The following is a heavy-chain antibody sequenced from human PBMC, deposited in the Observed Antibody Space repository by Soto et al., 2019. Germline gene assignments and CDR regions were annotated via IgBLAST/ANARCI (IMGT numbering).Heavy chain of an antibody. V-gene: IGHV3-21*01. D-gene: IGHD2-15*01. CDR2: ISSRSDI. CDR3: AREDAACPLCYGVDI. Sequence: GRSLRLSPGAYWFTFSTYSINWVRQAPGKGLESVPSISSRSDIYYADSVKGRFTISRDNAKNSVSLQMNSLRAEDTAVYYCAREDAACPLCYGVDIWGKETTVTVS. J-gene: IGHJ6*01. CDR1: WFTFSTYS.